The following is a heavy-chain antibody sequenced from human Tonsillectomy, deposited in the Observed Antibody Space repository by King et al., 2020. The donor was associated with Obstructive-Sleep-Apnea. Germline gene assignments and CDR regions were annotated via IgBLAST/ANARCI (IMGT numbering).Heavy chain of an antibody. CDR1: GYTFTIYY. V-gene: IGHV1-46*01. J-gene: IGHJ4*02. CDR3: ARGPSCDADYPYYFDY. Sequence: VQLVESGAEVKKPGASVKVSCKASGYTFTIYYIHWLRQAPGQGLEWMGIINPSGGSTSYAQKFRVRVTMTRDTSTSTVYMELSNLRSEDTAVYYCARGPSCDADYPYYFDYWGQGTLVTVSS. D-gene: IGHD4-17*01. CDR2: INPSGGST.